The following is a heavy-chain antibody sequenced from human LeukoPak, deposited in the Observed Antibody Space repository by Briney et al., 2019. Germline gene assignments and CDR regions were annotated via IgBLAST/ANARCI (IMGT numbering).Heavy chain of an antibody. J-gene: IGHJ3*02. D-gene: IGHD6-13*01. CDR2: IIPIFGTA. V-gene: IGHV1-69*05. CDR3: ARDRLAAAFSAFDI. CDR1: GGTFSSYA. Sequence: SVKVSCKASGGTFSSYAISWVRQAPGQGLEWMGGIIPIFGTANYAQKFQGRVTITTDESTSTAYMELSSLRSEDTAVYYCARDRLAAAFSAFDIWGQGTMVTVSS.